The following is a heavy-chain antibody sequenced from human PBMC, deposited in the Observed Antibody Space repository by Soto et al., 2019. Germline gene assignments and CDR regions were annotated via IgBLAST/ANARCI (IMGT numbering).Heavy chain of an antibody. CDR1: GFTLSDYY. CDR3: AQSSSYGYLSY. D-gene: IGHD6-6*01. CDR2: SRNKASGYTT. J-gene: IGHJ4*02. Sequence: PGGSLRLSCAASGFTLSDYYIDWVRQAPGKGLEWVGRSRNKASGYTTEYAASVKVRFTISRDDSRNSLYLQMNSLKTEDTAVYFCAQSSSYGYLSYWGQGTLVTVSS. V-gene: IGHV3-72*01.